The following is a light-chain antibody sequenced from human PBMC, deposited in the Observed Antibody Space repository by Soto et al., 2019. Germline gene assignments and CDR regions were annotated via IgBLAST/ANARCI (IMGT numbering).Light chain of an antibody. J-gene: IGLJ2*01. CDR1: SSNIGSNT. Sequence: QSVQTQPPSASGTPGQRVTISCSGSSSNIGSNTVNWYQQLPGTAPKLLIYTNNQRPSGVPDRFSGSKSATSASLAISGLQSEDEADYYCAAWDDSLNGVVFGGGTKLTVL. V-gene: IGLV1-44*01. CDR3: AAWDDSLNGVV. CDR2: TNN.